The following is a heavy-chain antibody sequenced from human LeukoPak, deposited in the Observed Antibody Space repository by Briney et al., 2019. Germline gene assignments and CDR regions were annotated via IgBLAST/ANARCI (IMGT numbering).Heavy chain of an antibody. CDR2: IWYDGSNR. Sequence: GGSLRLSCAASGFIFSTYGMHWVRQAPGKGLEWVAVIWYDGSNRNYADSVKGRFTISRDNSKNTVYLQMNSLRGEDTAVYYCARGRASGSHYAIDIWGQGTMVTVSS. J-gene: IGHJ3*02. CDR3: ARGRASGSHYAIDI. CDR1: GFIFSTYG. D-gene: IGHD3-10*01. V-gene: IGHV3-33*01.